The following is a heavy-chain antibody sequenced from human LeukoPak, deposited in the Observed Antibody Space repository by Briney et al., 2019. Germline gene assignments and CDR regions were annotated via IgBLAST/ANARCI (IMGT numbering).Heavy chain of an antibody. CDR1: GGSISSSSYY. CDR2: IYYSGST. V-gene: IGHV4-39*07. D-gene: IGHD2-21*01. J-gene: IGHJ4*02. Sequence: SETLSLTCTVSGGSISSSSYYWGWIRQPPGKGLEWIGSIYYSGSTYYNPSLKSRVTISVDTSKNQFSLKLSSVTAADTAVYYCARDYSTGGPFDYWGQGTLVTVSS. CDR3: ARDYSTGGPFDY.